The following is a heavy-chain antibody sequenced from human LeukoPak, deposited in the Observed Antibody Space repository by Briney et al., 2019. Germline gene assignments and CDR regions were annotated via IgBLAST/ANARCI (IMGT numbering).Heavy chain of an antibody. CDR1: GGSISSYY. J-gene: IGHJ4*02. CDR3: ARAPSRYSSSSADY. D-gene: IGHD6-6*01. V-gene: IGHV4-59*01. CDR2: IYYSGST. Sequence: SETLSLTCTVSGGSISSYYWSWIRQPPGKGLEWIGYIYYSGSTNYNPSLKSRVTISVDTSKNQFSLKLSSVTAADTAVYYCARAPSRYSSSSADYWGQGTLVTVSS.